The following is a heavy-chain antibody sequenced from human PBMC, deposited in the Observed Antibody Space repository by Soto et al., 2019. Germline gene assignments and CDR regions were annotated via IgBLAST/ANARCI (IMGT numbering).Heavy chain of an antibody. J-gene: IGHJ5*02. D-gene: IGHD2-2*01. CDR2: IVVGSGNT. CDR1: GFTFTSSA. V-gene: IGHV1-58*01. Sequence: GASVKVSCKASGFTFTSSAVQWVRQARGQRLEWIGWIVVGSGNTNYAQKLQGRVTMTTDTSTSTAYMELRSLRSDDTAVYYCARDLHIVVVPATNWFDPWGQGTLVTVSS. CDR3: ARDLHIVVVPATNWFDP.